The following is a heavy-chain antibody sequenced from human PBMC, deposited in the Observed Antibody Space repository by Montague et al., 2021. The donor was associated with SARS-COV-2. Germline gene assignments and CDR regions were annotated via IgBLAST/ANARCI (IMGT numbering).Heavy chain of an antibody. Sequence: SETLSLTCNVSGASINDYYQNWLRQSPGKRLEWIGYVYTAVRTSYNPSLKGRVTISLDTSKNQISLKLTSMTAADAAVYFCARRAAGGLFYFDYWGLGTLGSGSS. V-gene: IGHV4-59*01. J-gene: IGHJ4*02. CDR2: VYTAVRT. CDR3: ARRAAGGLFYFDY. CDR1: GASINDYY. D-gene: IGHD6-13*01.